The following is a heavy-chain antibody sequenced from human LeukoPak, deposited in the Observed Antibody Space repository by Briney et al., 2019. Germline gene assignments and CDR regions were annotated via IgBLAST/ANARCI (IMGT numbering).Heavy chain of an antibody. CDR3: AKDLGSYYYMDV. J-gene: IGHJ6*03. Sequence: PGGSLRLSCAASGFTFSNYAMTWVRQAPGKGLEWVSAISGSGDTTYYADSVKGRFTISRDNSKNTLYLQMNSLRADDTAVYYCAKDLGSYYYMDVWGKGTTVTVSS. V-gene: IGHV3-23*01. CDR1: GFTFSNYA. D-gene: IGHD7-27*01. CDR2: ISGSGDTT.